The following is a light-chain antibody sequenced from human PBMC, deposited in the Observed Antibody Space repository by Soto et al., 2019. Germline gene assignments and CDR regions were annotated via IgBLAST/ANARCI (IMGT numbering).Light chain of an antibody. CDR1: QSVSSSY. V-gene: IGKV3-20*01. Sequence: EIVLTQSPGTLYLSPGERATLSCRASQSVSSSYLAWYQQKPGQAPRLLIYGASSRATGIPARFSGSGSGTDFTLTISRLEPEDFSVYYCHQYGSSPFTFGPGTKVDIK. CDR2: GAS. CDR3: HQYGSSPFT. J-gene: IGKJ3*01.